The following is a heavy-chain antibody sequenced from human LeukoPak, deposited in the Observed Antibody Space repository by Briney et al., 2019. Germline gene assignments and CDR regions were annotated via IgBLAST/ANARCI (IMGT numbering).Heavy chain of an antibody. CDR1: GFTVSSNY. Sequence: GGSLRLSCAASGFTVSSNYMSWVRQAPGKGLEWVANIKGDESAKYYVDSVKGRFTISRDNAYNSLYLQMNSLRAEDTAVYYCARDRIAAAGTDYDYWGQGALVTVSS. CDR3: ARDRIAAAGTDYDY. CDR2: IKGDESAK. J-gene: IGHJ4*02. V-gene: IGHV3-7*01. D-gene: IGHD6-13*01.